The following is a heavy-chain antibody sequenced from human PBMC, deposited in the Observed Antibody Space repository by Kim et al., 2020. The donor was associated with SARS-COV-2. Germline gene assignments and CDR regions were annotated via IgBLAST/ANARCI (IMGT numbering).Heavy chain of an antibody. Sequence: SETLSLTCTVSGGSISSGGYYWSWIRQHPGKGLEWIGYIYYSGSTYYNPSLKSRVTISVDTSKNQFSLKLSSVTAADTAVYYCAREGYYYDSSGYYFDAFDIWGQGTMVTVSS. CDR3: AREGYYYDSSGYYFDAFDI. J-gene: IGHJ3*02. V-gene: IGHV4-31*03. CDR2: IYYSGST. CDR1: GGSISSGGYY. D-gene: IGHD3-22*01.